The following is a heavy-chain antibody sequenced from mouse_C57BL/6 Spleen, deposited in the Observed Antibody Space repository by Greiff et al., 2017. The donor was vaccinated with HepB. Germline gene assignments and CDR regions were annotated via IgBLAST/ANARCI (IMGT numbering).Heavy chain of an antibody. CDR1: GYTFTSYW. J-gene: IGHJ1*03. CDR3: AIVAAVAVPRYGYFDV. D-gene: IGHD1-1*01. V-gene: IGHV1-74*01. Sequence: QVQLQQPGAELVKPGASVKVSCKASGYTFTSYWMHWVKQRPGQGLEWIGRIHPSDSDTNYNQKFKGKATLTVDTSSSTAYMELSSLTSEDSAVYYCAIVAAVAVPRYGYFDVWGTGTTVTVSS. CDR2: IHPSDSDT.